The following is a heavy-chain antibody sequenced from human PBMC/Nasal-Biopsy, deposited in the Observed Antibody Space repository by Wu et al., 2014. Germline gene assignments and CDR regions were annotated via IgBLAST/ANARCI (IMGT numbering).Heavy chain of an antibody. J-gene: IGHJ6*03. Sequence: RLSCAASGFIFNSYTLDWVRQAPGKGLEWVAYISSSGDSIYYADSVKGRFIISRDNSKSTLDLEMSSLRPEDTAVYYCARDGVTKRYNTYYHMDVWGKGSTVSVSS. CDR3: ARDGVTKRYNTYYHMDV. D-gene: IGHD4-17*01. CDR2: ISSSGDSI. V-gene: IGHV3-48*01. CDR1: GFIFNSYT.